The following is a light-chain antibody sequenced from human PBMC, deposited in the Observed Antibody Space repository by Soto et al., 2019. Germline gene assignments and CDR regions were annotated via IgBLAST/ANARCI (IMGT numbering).Light chain of an antibody. CDR1: QSLLHSNGNNC. CDR2: LAS. J-gene: IGKJ4*01. Sequence: EIVMTQSPLSLPVTPGEPASISCRSSQSLLHSNGNNCXXXYXXKPGXSPQLLLYLASNRASGVPDRFSGSGSGTDFTLKISRVEAEDVGVYYCMQVLQTPLTFGGGTKVDIK. V-gene: IGKV2-28*01. CDR3: MQVLQTPLT.